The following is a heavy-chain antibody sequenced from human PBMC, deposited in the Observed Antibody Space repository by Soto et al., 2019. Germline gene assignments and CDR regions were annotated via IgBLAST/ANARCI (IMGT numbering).Heavy chain of an antibody. CDR2: TYYRSKWYN. J-gene: IGHJ4*02. Sequence: SQTLSLTCAISVGRVCSNRAAWNWIRQSPSRGLERLGRTYYRSKWYNDYAVSVKSRITINPDTSKNQFSLQLNSVTHGDTAVYYCARSIAAATPYYFDYWGQGTLVTVSS. D-gene: IGHD6-13*01. V-gene: IGHV6-1*01. CDR3: ARSIAAATPYYFDY. CDR1: VGRVCSNRAA.